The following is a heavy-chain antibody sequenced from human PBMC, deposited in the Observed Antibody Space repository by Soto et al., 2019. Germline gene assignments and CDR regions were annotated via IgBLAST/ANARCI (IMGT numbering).Heavy chain of an antibody. CDR1: GYTFTSYA. J-gene: IGHJ4*02. CDR3: ARSIVVVTSFDY. D-gene: IGHD3-22*01. CDR2: INAGNGNT. V-gene: IGHV1-3*01. Sequence: QVQLVQSGAEVKKPGASVKVSCKASGYTFTSYAMHWVRQAPGQRLEWMGWINAGNGNTKYSQKFQGRVTITRDTSASKAYMELRSLRSEDTAVYYCARSIVVVTSFDYWGQGTLVTVSS.